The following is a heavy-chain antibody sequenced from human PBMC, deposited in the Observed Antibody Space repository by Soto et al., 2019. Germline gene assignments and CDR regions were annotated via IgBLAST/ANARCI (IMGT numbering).Heavy chain of an antibody. J-gene: IGHJ4*02. CDR2: INPILGIA. Sequence: QVQLVQSGAEGKKPGSSVKVSCKASGGTFSSYTISWVRQAPGQGLDWMGRINPILGIANYAQKCQGRVTITADKSTITAYMELSSLRSEATAVYYCARVRRGYSGYDWPDYWGQGTLVTVSS. CDR3: ARVRRGYSGYDWPDY. CDR1: GGTFSSYT. D-gene: IGHD5-12*01. V-gene: IGHV1-69*02.